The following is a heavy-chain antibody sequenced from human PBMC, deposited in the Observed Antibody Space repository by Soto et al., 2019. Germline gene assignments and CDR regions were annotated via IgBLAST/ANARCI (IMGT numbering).Heavy chain of an antibody. CDR3: AKALGELSPESYDH. Sequence: QVQLVESGGGVVQPGRSLRLSCAASGFTFSSYGMHWVRQAPGKGLEWVAIISYDGSNQYYADSVKGRFTNSRDNSKNTLYLQMNSLRAEDTAVYYCAKALGELSPESYDHWGQGVLVTVSS. V-gene: IGHV3-30*18. D-gene: IGHD3-16*02. J-gene: IGHJ4*02. CDR2: ISYDGSNQ. CDR1: GFTFSSYG.